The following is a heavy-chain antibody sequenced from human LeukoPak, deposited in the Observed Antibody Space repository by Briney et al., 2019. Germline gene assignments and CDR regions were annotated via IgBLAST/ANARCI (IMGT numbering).Heavy chain of an antibody. J-gene: IGHJ4*02. Sequence: SETLSLTCAVYGGSFSGYYWSWIRQPPGKGLEWIGEINHSGSTNYNPSLKSRVTISVDTSKNQFPLKLSSVTAADTAVYYCARGRYSYGPDYWGQGTLVTVSS. V-gene: IGHV4-34*01. CDR1: GGSFSGYY. CDR2: INHSGST. CDR3: ARGRYSYGPDY. D-gene: IGHD5-18*01.